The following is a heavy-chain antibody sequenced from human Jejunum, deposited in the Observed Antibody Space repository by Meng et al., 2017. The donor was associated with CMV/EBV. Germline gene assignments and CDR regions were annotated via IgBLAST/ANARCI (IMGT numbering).Heavy chain of an antibody. V-gene: IGHV4-34*01. CDR1: GGSFSGYF. CDR3: ARHEWGSDSSCFDY. Sequence: FGGSFSGYFWAWLRQSPEKGLEWIGEINHSGDTNYNPSLKSRVTVSVDTSKNQFSLKMNSVTAADTAVYYCARHEWGSDSSCFDYWGQGTLVTVSS. CDR2: INHSGDT. J-gene: IGHJ4*02. D-gene: IGHD6-6*01.